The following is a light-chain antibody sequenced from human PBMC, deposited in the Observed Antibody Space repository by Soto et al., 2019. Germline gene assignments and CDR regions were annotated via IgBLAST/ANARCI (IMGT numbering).Light chain of an antibody. CDR3: QQYNNWPLT. V-gene: IGKV3-15*01. J-gene: IGKJ4*01. Sequence: EIAMTQSPATLSVSPGERATVSCRASESVGSNLAWYQQRPGQAPRLLIYDAMTRAAGIPARFSGSGSGTEFTLTVSSLQSEDFAVYSCQQYNNWPLTFGGGTK. CDR2: DAM. CDR1: ESVGSN.